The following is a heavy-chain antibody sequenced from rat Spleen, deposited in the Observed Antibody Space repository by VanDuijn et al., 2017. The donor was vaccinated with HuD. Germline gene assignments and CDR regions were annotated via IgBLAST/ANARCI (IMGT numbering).Heavy chain of an antibody. Sequence: EVKLLESGGGLVQPGGSLRLSCAASGFSFADFYMSWIRQSPGKAPEWLSFIRNEGNSYTTEYNSSVKGRFTISRDDTQNVLYLQMNTLRAEDTAIYYCGKHAYVYHGPAGYFDYWGQGVMVTVSS. J-gene: IGHJ2*01. CDR2: IRNEGNSYTT. CDR1: GFSFADFY. V-gene: IGHV7-6*01. D-gene: IGHD1-6*01. CDR3: GKHAYVYHGPAGYFDY.